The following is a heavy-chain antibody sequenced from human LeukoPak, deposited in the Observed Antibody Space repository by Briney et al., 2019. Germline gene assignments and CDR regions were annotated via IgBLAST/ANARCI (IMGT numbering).Heavy chain of an antibody. V-gene: IGHV4-34*01. Sequence: PSETLSLTCAVYGGSFSGYYWSWIRQPPGKGLEWIGEINHSGSTNYNPSLKSRVTISVDTSKNQFSLKLSSVTAADTAVYYCASVIIRLGIDYWGQGTLVTVSS. J-gene: IGHJ4*02. CDR2: INHSGST. D-gene: IGHD3-16*01. CDR3: ASVIIRLGIDY. CDR1: GGSFSGYY.